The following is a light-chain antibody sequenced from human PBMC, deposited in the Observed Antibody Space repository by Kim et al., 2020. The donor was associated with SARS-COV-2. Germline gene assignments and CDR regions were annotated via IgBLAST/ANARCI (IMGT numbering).Light chain of an antibody. Sequence: QPVLTPSPSASASLGASVKLTCTLSSGHSTYTITWHQQQPQKGPRYLMKVNGDGSHSKGDGIPDRFSGSTSGAEYYLTISSLQSDDEADYYCQTWGTGIMVFGGGTQLTVL. CDR1: SGHSTYT. CDR2: VNGDGSH. J-gene: IGLJ3*02. CDR3: QTWGTGIMV. V-gene: IGLV4-69*02.